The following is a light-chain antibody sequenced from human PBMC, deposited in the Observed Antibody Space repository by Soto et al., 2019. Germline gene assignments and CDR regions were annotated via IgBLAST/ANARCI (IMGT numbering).Light chain of an antibody. V-gene: IGLV7-46*01. J-gene: IGLJ3*02. Sequence: QASVTHVPSRPVSPGGTVALNYGSSTGGVTSGHHPYWFQLKPGQAPTTLIYDINIEHSWTPARFSGSLLGGKAALTLSGAQPEDEAEYYCLLHYSGVRVLGGVTKVNVL. CDR3: LLHYSGVRV. CDR2: DIN. CDR1: TGGVTSGHH.